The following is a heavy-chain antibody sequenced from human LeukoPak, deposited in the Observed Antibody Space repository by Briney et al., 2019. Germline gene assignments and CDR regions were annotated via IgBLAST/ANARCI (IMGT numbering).Heavy chain of an antibody. Sequence: ASVKVSCKASGYTFTSYYMHWVRQAPGQGLEWMGIINPSGGSTSYAQKFQGRVTMTRDMSTSTVYMELSSLRSEDTAVYYCARDLDYDILTGPLGYWGQGTLVTVSS. CDR3: ARDLDYDILTGPLGY. CDR1: GYTFTSYY. V-gene: IGHV1-46*01. D-gene: IGHD3-9*01. CDR2: INPSGGST. J-gene: IGHJ4*02.